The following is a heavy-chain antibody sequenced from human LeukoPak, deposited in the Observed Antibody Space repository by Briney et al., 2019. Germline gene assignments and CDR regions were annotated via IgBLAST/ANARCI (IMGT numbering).Heavy chain of an antibody. CDR1: GFTFSSYS. V-gene: IGHV4-34*01. J-gene: IGHJ4*02. CDR2: INHSGST. D-gene: IGHD6-19*01. Sequence: GSLRLSCAASGFTFSSYSMNWVRQPPGKGLEWIGEINHSGSTNYNPSLKSRVTISVDTSKNQFSLKLSSVTAADTAVYYCARLDTQWLAPGAFDYWGQGTLVTVSS. CDR3: ARLDTQWLAPGAFDY.